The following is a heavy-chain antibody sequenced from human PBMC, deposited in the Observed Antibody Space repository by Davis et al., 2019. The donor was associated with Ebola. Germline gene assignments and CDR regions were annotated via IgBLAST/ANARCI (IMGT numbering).Heavy chain of an antibody. CDR1: GYTFTSYD. D-gene: IGHD6-19*01. J-gene: IGHJ6*04. CDR3: ARGPLSYSSGWYQYYYYYGMDV. V-gene: IGHV1-8*01. Sequence: ASVKVSCKASGYTFTSYDINWVRQATGQGLEWMGWMNPNSGNTGYAQKFQGRVTMTRNTSISTAYMELSSLRSEDTAVYYCARGPLSYSSGWYQYYYYYGMDVWGKGTTVTVSS. CDR2: MNPNSGNT.